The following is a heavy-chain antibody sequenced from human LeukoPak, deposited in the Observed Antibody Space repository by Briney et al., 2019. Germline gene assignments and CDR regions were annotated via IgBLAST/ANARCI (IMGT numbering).Heavy chain of an antibody. CDR2: ISSSSSYI. CDR3: ASLSYQLLFETPNFDY. J-gene: IGHJ4*02. D-gene: IGHD2-2*01. CDR1: GFTFSSYS. Sequence: GGALRLSCAASGFTFSSYSRTWVRQAPGKGVELVSSISSSSSYIYYADSVKGRFTISRDHAKNSLYLQMNSLRAEDTAVYYCASLSYQLLFETPNFDYWGQGTLVTVSS. V-gene: IGHV3-21*01.